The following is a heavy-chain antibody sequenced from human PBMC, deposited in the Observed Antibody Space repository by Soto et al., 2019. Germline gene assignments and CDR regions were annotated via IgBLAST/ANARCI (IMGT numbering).Heavy chain of an antibody. CDR2: ISGSGTNI. Sequence: EVQLLESGGGFAQPGGSLRLSCAASGFTFSSYAMHWVRQAPGRGLEWVSTISGSGTNIYYEDSVHGRFTISRDNSQNKLFLQMTSLRVDDAATYYCAKDGFGGASDYWGQGTHVTVSS. J-gene: IGHJ4*02. CDR3: AKDGFGGASDY. D-gene: IGHD3-3*01. V-gene: IGHV3-23*01. CDR1: GFTFSSYA.